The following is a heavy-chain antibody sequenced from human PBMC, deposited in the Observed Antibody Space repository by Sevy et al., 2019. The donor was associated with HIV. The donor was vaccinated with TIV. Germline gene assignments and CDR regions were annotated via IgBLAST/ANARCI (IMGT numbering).Heavy chain of an antibody. CDR3: AKDPSPDYGDYGGPYYFDY. D-gene: IGHD4-17*01. V-gene: IGHV3-30*18. CDR1: GFTFSSYG. Sequence: GGSLRLSCAASGFTFSSYGMHWVRQAPGKGLEWVAVISYDGSNKYYADSVKGRFTISRDNSKNRLYLQMNSLRAEDTAVYYCAKDPSPDYGDYGGPYYFDYWGQGTLVTVSS. CDR2: ISYDGSNK. J-gene: IGHJ4*02.